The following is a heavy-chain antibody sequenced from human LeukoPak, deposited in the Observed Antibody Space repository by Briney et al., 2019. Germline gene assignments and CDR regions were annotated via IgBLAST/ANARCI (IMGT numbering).Heavy chain of an antibody. Sequence: GGSLRLSCAASGFTFDDYAMHWVRQAPGKGLEWISLINWDGGITYYADSVQGRFTISRDNSKNSLYLQMRSLRPEDTALYYCAKDHRGSYWGYFDVWGRGSLVTVSS. J-gene: IGHJ2*01. CDR2: INWDGGIT. D-gene: IGHD2-21*01. CDR1: GFTFDDYA. CDR3: AKDHRGSYWGYFDV. V-gene: IGHV3-43D*03.